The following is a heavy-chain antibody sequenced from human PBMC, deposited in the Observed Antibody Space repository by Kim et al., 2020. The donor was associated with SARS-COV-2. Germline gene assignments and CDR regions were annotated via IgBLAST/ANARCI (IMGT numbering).Heavy chain of an antibody. V-gene: IGHV3-48*02. D-gene: IGHD4-17*01. CDR1: GFTFSSYS. Sequence: GGSLRLSCAASGFTFSSYSMNWVRQAPGKGLEWVSYISSSSSTIYYADSVKGRFTISRDNAKNSLYLQMNSLRDEDTAVYYCAREPLGLDYGDSRGSSSYWGQGTLVTVSS. CDR3: AREPLGLDYGDSRGSSSY. CDR2: ISSSSSTI. J-gene: IGHJ4*02.